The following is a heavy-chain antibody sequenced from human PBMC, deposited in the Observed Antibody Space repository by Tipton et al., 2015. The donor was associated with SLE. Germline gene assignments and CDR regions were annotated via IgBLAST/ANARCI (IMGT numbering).Heavy chain of an antibody. V-gene: IGHV4-39*07. CDR3: ARHIDCTSTSCYMEDYDAFDI. J-gene: IGHJ3*02. D-gene: IGHD2-2*01. Sequence: GLVKPSETLSLTCTVSGGSISNSYYYWVWVRQPPGKGLEWIATIYYSGTTYYNPPLRSRVTISVDTSKNQFSLNLSSVTAADTAVYYCARHIDCTSTSCYMEDYDAFDIWGQGTMVTVSS. CDR1: GGSISNSYYY. CDR2: IYYSGTT.